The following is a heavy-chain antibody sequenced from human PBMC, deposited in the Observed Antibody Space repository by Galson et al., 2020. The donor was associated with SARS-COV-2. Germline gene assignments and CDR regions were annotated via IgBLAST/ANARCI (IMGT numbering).Heavy chain of an antibody. CDR1: GFTFSSYW. Sequence: GGSLRLSCAASGFTFSSYWMHWVRQAPGKGLVWVSRINSDGSSTSYADSVKGRFTISRDNAKNTLYLQMNSLRAEDTAVYYCARDEAGYYGSGTPLHWGQGTLLTVSS. D-gene: IGHD3-10*01. CDR3: ARDEAGYYGSGTPLH. CDR2: INSDGSST. V-gene: IGHV3-74*01. J-gene: IGHJ4*02.